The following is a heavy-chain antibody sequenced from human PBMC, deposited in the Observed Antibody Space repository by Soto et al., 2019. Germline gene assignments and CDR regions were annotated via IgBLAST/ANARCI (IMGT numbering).Heavy chain of an antibody. Sequence: EVQLVESGGGLGQPGGSLKLSCAASGFTFSGSAMHWVRQASGKGLEWVGRIRSKANSYATAYAASVKGRFTISRDDSKNTAYLQMNSLKTEDTAVYYCTRLGVAAAGQFDYWGQGTLVTVSS. CDR2: IRSKANSYAT. V-gene: IGHV3-73*02. D-gene: IGHD6-13*01. J-gene: IGHJ4*02. CDR3: TRLGVAAAGQFDY. CDR1: GFTFSGSA.